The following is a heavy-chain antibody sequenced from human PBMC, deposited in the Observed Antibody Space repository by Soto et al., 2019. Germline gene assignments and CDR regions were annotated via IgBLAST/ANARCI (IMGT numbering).Heavy chain of an antibody. CDR2: IYYSGST. D-gene: IGHD2-15*01. V-gene: IGHV4-30-4*01. CDR3: ASIVVVVAAHRPASGP. J-gene: IGHJ5*02. Sequence: PSGTLSLTCTVSGGSISGGDYYWRWIRQPPGKGLDWSGYIYYSGSTYYNPSLKSRVTISVDTSKNQFSLKLSSVTAADTAVYYCASIVVVVAAHRPASGPWGQGTLVTVSS. CDR1: GGSISGGDYY.